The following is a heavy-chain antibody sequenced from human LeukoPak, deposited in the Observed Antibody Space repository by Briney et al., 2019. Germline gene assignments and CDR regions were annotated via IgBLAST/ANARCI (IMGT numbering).Heavy chain of an antibody. CDR3: AKATNWPIDY. D-gene: IGHD2-8*01. J-gene: IGHJ4*02. Sequence: GGSLRLSCAASGFTFSSYSMNWVRQAPGKGLEWVSAISGSGGSTYYADSVKGRFTISRDNSKNTLYPQMNSLRAEDTAVYYCAKATNWPIDYWGQGTLVTVSS. CDR1: GFTFSSYS. V-gene: IGHV3-23*01. CDR2: ISGSGGST.